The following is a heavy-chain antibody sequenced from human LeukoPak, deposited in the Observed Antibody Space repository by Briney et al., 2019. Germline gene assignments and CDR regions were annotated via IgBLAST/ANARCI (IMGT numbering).Heavy chain of an antibody. V-gene: IGHV3-30*03. CDR2: ISYDGSNK. CDR3: VRDNYGGDH. Sequence: HPGGSLRLSCAASGFTFSSYGMHWVRQAPGKGLEWVAVISYDGSNKYYADSVKGRFTISRDNSRNTLYLQMNSLRAEDTAVYYCVRDNYGGDHWGQGTLVTVSS. J-gene: IGHJ4*02. CDR1: GFTFSSYG. D-gene: IGHD3-10*01.